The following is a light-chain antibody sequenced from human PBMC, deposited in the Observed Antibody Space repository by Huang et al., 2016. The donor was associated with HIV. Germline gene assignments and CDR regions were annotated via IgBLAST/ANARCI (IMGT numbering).Light chain of an antibody. CDR3: QQYDKWPPIT. J-gene: IGKJ5*01. CDR1: QSVNNN. CDR2: GAS. Sequence: IVMTQSPATLSVSPGERATLSCRASQSVNNNLAWYQQKPGQAPRLLIYGASTRATGIPARFSGSGSGTAFTLTISSLQFEDFAVYYCQQYDKWPPITFGQGTRLEIK. V-gene: IGKV3D-15*01.